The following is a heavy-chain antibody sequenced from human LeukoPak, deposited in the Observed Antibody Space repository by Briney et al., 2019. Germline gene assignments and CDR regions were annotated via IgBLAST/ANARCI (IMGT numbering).Heavy chain of an antibody. Sequence: VASVKFSCKASGYTFSGYYMHWVRQARGQGLEWMGWINPNSGGTNYAQKFQGRVTMTRDTSISTVYMELSRLRSDDTAVYYCARDPPMVVAATGYFQHWGQGTLVTVSS. V-gene: IGHV1-2*02. J-gene: IGHJ1*01. CDR3: ARDPPMVVAATGYFQH. CDR1: GYTFSGYY. D-gene: IGHD2-15*01. CDR2: INPNSGGT.